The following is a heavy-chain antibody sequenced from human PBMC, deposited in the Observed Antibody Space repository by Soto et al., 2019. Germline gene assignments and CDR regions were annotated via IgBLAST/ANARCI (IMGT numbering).Heavy chain of an antibody. CDR2: ISYDGSNK. Sequence: QVQLVESGGGVVQPGRSLRLSCAASGFTFSIDAMHWVRQAPGKGLEWVAVISYDGSNKYYADSVKGRFTISRDNSKNTLYLQMNSLRAEDTAVYYCARVPSSSGRAHFDYWGQGTLVTVSS. V-gene: IGHV3-30-3*01. D-gene: IGHD2-15*01. J-gene: IGHJ4*02. CDR3: ARVPSSSGRAHFDY. CDR1: GFTFSIDA.